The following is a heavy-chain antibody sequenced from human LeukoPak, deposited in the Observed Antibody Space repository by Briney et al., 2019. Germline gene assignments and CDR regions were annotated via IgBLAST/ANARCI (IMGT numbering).Heavy chain of an antibody. CDR3: AKLRGATINAWYFDY. D-gene: IGHD5-12*01. J-gene: IGHJ4*02. Sequence: GGSLRLSCAASGFTVSSNYMSWVRQAPGKGLEWVSGIGGSGVSTYYADSVKGRFTTSRDNSKNTLYPQMNSLRSEDTALYYCAKLRGATINAWYFDYWGQGTLVTVSS. V-gene: IGHV3-23*01. CDR1: GFTVSSNY. CDR2: IGGSGVST.